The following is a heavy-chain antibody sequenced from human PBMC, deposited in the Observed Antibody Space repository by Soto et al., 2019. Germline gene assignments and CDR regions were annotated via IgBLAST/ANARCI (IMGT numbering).Heavy chain of an antibody. V-gene: IGHV4-31*01. J-gene: IGHJ6*02. D-gene: IGHD3-22*01. CDR2: IYYSGST. Sequence: QVQLQESGPGLVKPSQTLSLTCTVSGGSISSGGYYWSWIRQHPGKGLEWIGYIYYSGSTYYNPSLKSPVTISVDTSKNQFSLKLSSVTAADTAVYYCARVGGEDYYDSSVERPQPEIYGMDVWGQGTTVTVSS. CDR1: GGSISSGGYY. CDR3: ARVGGEDYYDSSVERPQPEIYGMDV.